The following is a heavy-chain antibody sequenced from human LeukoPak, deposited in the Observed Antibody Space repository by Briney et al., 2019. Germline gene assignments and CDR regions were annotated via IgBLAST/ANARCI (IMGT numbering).Heavy chain of an antibody. Sequence: GGSLRLSCAASGFTFSNAWMSWVRQAPGKGLEWVGRIKSKSDGGTAEYAAPVKGRFTISRDDSKNTLYLELCSLKTDDTVLLYCRRHPYYYYYRMEVWGRGTTVTVSS. CDR3: RRHPYYYYYRMEV. V-gene: IGHV3-15*01. CDR2: IKSKSDGGTA. J-gene: IGHJ6*02. CDR1: GFTFSNAW. D-gene: IGHD1-1*01.